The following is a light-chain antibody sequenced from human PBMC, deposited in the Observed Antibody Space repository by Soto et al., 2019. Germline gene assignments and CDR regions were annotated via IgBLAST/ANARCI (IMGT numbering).Light chain of an antibody. CDR1: QSISTW. CDR2: TAS. Sequence: DIQMTQSPSTLSASVGDRVTITCRASQSISTWLAWYQQRPGEAPKLLIYTASGLESGVPSRFSGSGSGTEFTLTISCLQPDDFATYYCQQYDSFPFTFGPGTTVDIK. J-gene: IGKJ3*01. CDR3: QQYDSFPFT. V-gene: IGKV1-5*03.